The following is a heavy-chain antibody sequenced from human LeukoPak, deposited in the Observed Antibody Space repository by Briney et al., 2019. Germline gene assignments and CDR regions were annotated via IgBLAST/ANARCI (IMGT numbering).Heavy chain of an antibody. Sequence: GRSPRLSCAASGFTFSSYGMHWVRQAPGKGLEWVAVIWYDGSNKYYADSVKGRFTISRDNSKNTLYLQMNSLRAEDTAVYYCARAPRIDSSYCSGGSCYSLAGDYWGQGTLVTVSS. CDR2: IWYDGSNK. J-gene: IGHJ4*02. V-gene: IGHV3-33*01. CDR3: ARAPRIDSSYCSGGSCYSLAGDY. CDR1: GFTFSSYG. D-gene: IGHD2-15*01.